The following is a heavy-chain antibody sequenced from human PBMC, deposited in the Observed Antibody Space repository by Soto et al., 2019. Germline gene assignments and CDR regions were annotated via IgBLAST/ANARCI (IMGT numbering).Heavy chain of an antibody. CDR3: ARVSILTGYQPFDY. CDR1: GDSISGAAYY. Sequence: QVQLQESGPGLVKPSQTLSLTCSVSGDSISGAAYYWSWIRQHPGKGLEWIGYIYYSGSTYYNTSRNSRVIISIDTSENQFSLELSSVTAADTAMYYCARVSILTGYQPFDYWGQGTLVTVSS. V-gene: IGHV4-31*03. D-gene: IGHD3-9*01. CDR2: IYYSGST. J-gene: IGHJ4*02.